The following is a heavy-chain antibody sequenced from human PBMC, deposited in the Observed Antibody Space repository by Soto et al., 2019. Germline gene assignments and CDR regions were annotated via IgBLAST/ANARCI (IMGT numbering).Heavy chain of an antibody. CDR1: GFTFSSYA. D-gene: IGHD3-16*01. Sequence: QVQLVESGGGVVQPGRSLRLSCAASGFTFSSYAMHWVRQAPGKGLEWVAVISYDGSIKYYADSVKGRFTISRDNSKNTLYLQMNSLRAEDTAVYYCARAYEGDYFDYWGQGTRVTVSS. V-gene: IGHV3-30-3*01. CDR3: ARAYEGDYFDY. CDR2: ISYDGSIK. J-gene: IGHJ4*02.